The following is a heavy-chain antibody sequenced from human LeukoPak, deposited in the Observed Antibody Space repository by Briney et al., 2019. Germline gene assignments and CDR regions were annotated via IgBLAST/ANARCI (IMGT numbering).Heavy chain of an antibody. Sequence: GGSLRLSCAASGFTFSSYSMNWVRQAPGKELEWVSSISSSSSYIYYADSVKGRFTISRDNAKNSLYLQMNSLRAEDTAVYYCARDSVVRGVISYYYYGMDVWGQGTTVTVSS. CDR3: ARDSVVRGVISYYYYGMDV. D-gene: IGHD3-10*01. CDR2: ISSSSSYI. CDR1: GFTFSSYS. V-gene: IGHV3-21*01. J-gene: IGHJ6*02.